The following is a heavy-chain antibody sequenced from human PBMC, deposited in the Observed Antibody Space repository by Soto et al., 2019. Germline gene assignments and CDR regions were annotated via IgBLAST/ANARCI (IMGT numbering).Heavy chain of an antibody. Sequence: GGSLRLSCEASGFNFKKFAMGWVRQAPGEGLEWVSGISFCGGSTFYADSVKGRFSLARDGSKNTLSLQLNSLRVEDTAHYYCAKADGEQWLIPHLDNWGQGTQVTVSS. CDR2: ISFCGGST. CDR1: GFNFKKFA. J-gene: IGHJ1*01. V-gene: IGHV3-23*01. CDR3: AKADGEQWLIPHLDN. D-gene: IGHD6-19*01.